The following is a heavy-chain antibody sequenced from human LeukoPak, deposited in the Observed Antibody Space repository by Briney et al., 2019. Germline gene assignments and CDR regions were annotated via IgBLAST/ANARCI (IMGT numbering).Heavy chain of an antibody. CDR3: ARDSLMRYNWNYVAEFDY. Sequence: SVKVSCKASGGTFSSYAISWVRQAPGQGLEWMGRIIPIFGIANYAQKFQGRVTITADKSTSTAYKELSSLRSEDTAVYYCARDSLMRYNWNYVAEFDYWGQGTLVTVSS. D-gene: IGHD1-7*01. CDR1: GGTFSSYA. J-gene: IGHJ4*02. V-gene: IGHV1-69*04. CDR2: IIPIFGIA.